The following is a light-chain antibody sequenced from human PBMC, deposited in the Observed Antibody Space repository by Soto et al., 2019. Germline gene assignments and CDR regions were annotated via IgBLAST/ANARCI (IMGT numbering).Light chain of an antibody. CDR3: QQYGSSPPIT. Sequence: EIVWPQSPGTLSSSPGERATLPCRASQSVSSSYLAWYQQKPGQAPRLLNYGASSRATGIPDRFSGSGSGADFTLPISRLEPDDFAVYYCQQYGSSPPITFGQGTRLEIK. CDR2: GAS. J-gene: IGKJ5*01. V-gene: IGKV3-20*01. CDR1: QSVSSSY.